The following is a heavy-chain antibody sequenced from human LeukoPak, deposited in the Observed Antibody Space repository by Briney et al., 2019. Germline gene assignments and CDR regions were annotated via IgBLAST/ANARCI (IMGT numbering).Heavy chain of an antibody. CDR3: ARHHDVDTAMYSPFDY. D-gene: IGHD5-18*01. J-gene: IGHJ4*02. CDR2: IIPIFGTA. Sequence: ASVEVSCKASGGTFSSYAISWVRQAPGQGLEWMGGIIPIFGTANYAQKFQGRVTITADESTSTAYMELSSLRSEDTAVYYCARHHDVDTAMYSPFDYWGQGTLVTVSS. CDR1: GGTFSSYA. V-gene: IGHV1-69*13.